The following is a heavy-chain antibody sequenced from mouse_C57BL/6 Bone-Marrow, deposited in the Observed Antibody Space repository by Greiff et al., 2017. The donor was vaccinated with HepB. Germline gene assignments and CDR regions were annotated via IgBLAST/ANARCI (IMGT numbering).Heavy chain of an antibody. V-gene: IGHV3-6*01. J-gene: IGHJ3*01. CDR2: ISYDGSN. CDR1: GYSITSGYY. D-gene: IGHD2-5*01. CDR3: ARAGYSNYEAWFAY. Sequence: ESGPGLVKPSQSLSLTCSVTGYSITSGYYWNWIRQFPGNKLEWMGYISYDGSNNYNPSLKNRISITRDTSKNQFFLKLNSVTTEDTATYYCARAGYSNYEAWFAYWGQGTLVTVSA.